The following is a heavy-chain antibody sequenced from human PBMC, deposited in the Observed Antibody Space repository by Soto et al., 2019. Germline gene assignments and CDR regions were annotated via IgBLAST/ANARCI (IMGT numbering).Heavy chain of an antibody. CDR2: ISGGGGST. CDR1: GFTFSSYA. J-gene: IGHJ6*02. D-gene: IGHD2-2*01. Sequence: GGSLRLSCAASGFTFSSYAMSWVRQAPGKGLEWVSAISGGGGSTYYADSVKGRFTISRDNSKNTLYLQMNSLRAEDTAVYYCAKGDVVPAAIIYYGMDVWGQGTTVTVSS. V-gene: IGHV3-23*01. CDR3: AKGDVVPAAIIYYGMDV.